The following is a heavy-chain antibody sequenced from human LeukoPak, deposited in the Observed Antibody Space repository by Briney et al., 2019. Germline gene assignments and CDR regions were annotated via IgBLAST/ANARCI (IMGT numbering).Heavy chain of an antibody. V-gene: IGHV3-21*01. CDR3: ARAPVGVGAADY. Sequence: PGRSLRLSCAASGFTFSSHGMHWVRQAPGKGLEWVSSISSSSSYIYYADSVKGRFTSSRDNAKNSLYLQMNSLRAEDTAVYYCARAPVGVGAADYWGQGTLVTVSS. D-gene: IGHD1-26*01. CDR2: ISSSSSYI. J-gene: IGHJ4*02. CDR1: GFTFSSHG.